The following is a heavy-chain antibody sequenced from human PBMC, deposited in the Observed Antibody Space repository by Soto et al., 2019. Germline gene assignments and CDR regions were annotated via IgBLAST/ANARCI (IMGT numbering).Heavy chain of an antibody. J-gene: IGHJ3*02. CDR2: ISAYNGNT. V-gene: IGHV1-18*01. D-gene: IGHD3-22*01. CDR1: GYTFTSYG. Sequence: ASVKVSCKASGYTFTSYGISWVRQAPGQGLEWMGWISAYNGNTNYAQKLQGRVTMTTDTSTSTAYMELRSLRSDDTAVYYCARPQWGPTYYYDSSGYYAFDIWGQGTMVTVSS. CDR3: ARPQWGPTYYYDSSGYYAFDI.